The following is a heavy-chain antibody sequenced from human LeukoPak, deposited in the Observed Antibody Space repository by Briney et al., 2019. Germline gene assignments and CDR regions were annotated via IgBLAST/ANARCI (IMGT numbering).Heavy chain of an antibody. D-gene: IGHD3-10*01. CDR3: ARSYGSGSYYYYYGMDV. CDR2: IYYSGTT. J-gene: IGHJ6*02. CDR1: GGSISSYY. V-gene: IGHV4-59*12. Sequence: SETLSLTCTVSGGSISSYYWNWIRQPPGKGLEWIGYIYYSGTTNYNPSLKSRVTISVDTSKNQLSLKLTSVTAADTAVYYCARSYGSGSYYYYYGMDVWGQGTTVTVSS.